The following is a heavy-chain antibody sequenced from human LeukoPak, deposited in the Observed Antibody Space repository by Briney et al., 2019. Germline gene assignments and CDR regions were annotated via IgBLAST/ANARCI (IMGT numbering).Heavy chain of an antibody. CDR2: IYPDDSDT. Sequence: GESLKISCKGSGYGFTNYWVGWVRQMPGKGLEWMGIIYPDDSDTRYRPSFQGQVTISADKSFSTAYLQWSSLKASDTAMYYCARRRYCSSTSCYGGVDGFDIWGQGKMVTVSS. V-gene: IGHV5-51*01. J-gene: IGHJ3*02. CDR1: GYGFTNYW. D-gene: IGHD2-2*01. CDR3: ARRRYCSSTSCYGGVDGFDI.